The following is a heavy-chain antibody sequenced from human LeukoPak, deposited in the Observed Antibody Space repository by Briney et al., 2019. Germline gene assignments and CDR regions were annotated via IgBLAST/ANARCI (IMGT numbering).Heavy chain of an antibody. J-gene: IGHJ4*02. CDR3: ARDEGYCGGDCYSSGFDY. CDR2: IILIFGTA. Sequence: SVKVSCKASGGTFSSYAISWVRQAPGQGLEWMGRIILIFGTANYAQKFQGKVTITTDESTNTAYMELSSLRSEDTAVYYCARDEGYCGGDCYSSGFDYWGQGTLVTVSS. D-gene: IGHD2-21*02. V-gene: IGHV1-69*05. CDR1: GGTFSSYA.